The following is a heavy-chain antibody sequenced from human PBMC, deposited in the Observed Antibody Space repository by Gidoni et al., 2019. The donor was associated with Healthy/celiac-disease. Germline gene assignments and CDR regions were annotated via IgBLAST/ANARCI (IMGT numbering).Heavy chain of an antibody. J-gene: IGHJ6*02. V-gene: IGHV4-34*01. CDR2: INHSGST. D-gene: IGHD6-19*01. CDR3: ARLIAVAGYYYYYGMDV. Sequence: QVQLQQWGAGLLKPSETLSLTCAVYGGSFSGYYWSWIRQPPGKGLEWIGEINHSGSTNYNPSLKSRVTISVDTSKNQFSLKLSSVTAADTAVYYCARLIAVAGYYYYYGMDVWGQGTTVTVSS. CDR1: GGSFSGYY.